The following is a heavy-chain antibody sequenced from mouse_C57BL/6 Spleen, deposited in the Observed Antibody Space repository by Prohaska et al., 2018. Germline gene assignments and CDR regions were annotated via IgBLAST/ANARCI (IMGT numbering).Heavy chain of an antibody. CDR3: AIFGYYFDY. CDR2: IDPSDSYT. CDR1: GYTFTSYW. J-gene: IGHJ2*01. D-gene: IGHD2-2*01. V-gene: IGHV1-50*01. Sequence: QVKLQQPGAELVKPGASVKLSCKASGYTFTSYWMQWVNQRPGQGLEWIGAIDPSDSYTNYNQKVKGKATLTVDTSSSTAYMQLSSLTSEDSAVYYCAIFGYYFDYWGQGTTLTVSS.